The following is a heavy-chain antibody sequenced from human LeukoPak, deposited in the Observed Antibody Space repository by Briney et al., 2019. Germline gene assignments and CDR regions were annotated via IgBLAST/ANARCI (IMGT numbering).Heavy chain of an antibody. CDR1: GGSISSSSYY. CDR3: ARGGEYGSGSYYKY. V-gene: IGHV4-39*07. J-gene: IGHJ4*02. CDR2: IFYSGST. Sequence: PSETLSLTCTVSGGSISSSSYYWGWIRQPPGKGLEWIGNIFYSGSTNYNPSLKSRVTISVDTSKNQFSLKLSSVTAADTAVYYCARGGEYGSGSYYKYWGQGTLVTVSS. D-gene: IGHD3-10*01.